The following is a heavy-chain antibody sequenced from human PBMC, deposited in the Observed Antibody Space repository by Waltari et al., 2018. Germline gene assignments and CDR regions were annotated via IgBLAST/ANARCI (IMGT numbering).Heavy chain of an antibody. V-gene: IGHV4-34*01. CDR1: GGSFSGYY. Sequence: QVQLQQWGAGLLKPSETLSLTCAVYGGSFSGYYWSWIRQPPGKGLEWIGEINHSGSTNYNPSLKSRVTISVDTSKNQFSLKLSSVTAADTAVYYCARVKRYCSSTSCYKGFDPWGQGTLVTVSS. D-gene: IGHD2-2*02. CDR3: ARVKRYCSSTSCYKGFDP. J-gene: IGHJ5*02. CDR2: INHSGST.